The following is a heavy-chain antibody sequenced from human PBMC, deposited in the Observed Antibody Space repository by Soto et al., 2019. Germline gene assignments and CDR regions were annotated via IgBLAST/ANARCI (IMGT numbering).Heavy chain of an antibody. Sequence: EVQLVESGGGLVQPGGSLRLSCAASGFTFSSHWMGWVLQAPGKGLEWVANIEQDGSDKYYVDSVKGRFTISRDNAKNSLYLQMNNLRAEDAAVYYCASSAHSSIFDYWGQGTLATVSS. D-gene: IGHD6-19*01. CDR1: GFTFSSHW. CDR2: IEQDGSDK. J-gene: IGHJ4*02. CDR3: ASSAHSSIFDY. V-gene: IGHV3-7*01.